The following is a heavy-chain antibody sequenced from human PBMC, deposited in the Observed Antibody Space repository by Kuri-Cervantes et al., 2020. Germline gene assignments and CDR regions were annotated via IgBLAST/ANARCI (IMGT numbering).Heavy chain of an antibody. V-gene: IGHV3-52*01. D-gene: IGHD1-26*01. Sequence: GGSLRLSCAASGFTFSSSWMHWVCQAPEKGLEWVADIKCDGSEKYYVDSVKGRLTVSRDDAKNSLDLQMSSLTDEDTAVYYCARDHKWAFDYWGQGIPVTVSS. J-gene: IGHJ4*02. CDR1: GFTFSSSW. CDR3: ARDHKWAFDY. CDR2: IKCDGSEK.